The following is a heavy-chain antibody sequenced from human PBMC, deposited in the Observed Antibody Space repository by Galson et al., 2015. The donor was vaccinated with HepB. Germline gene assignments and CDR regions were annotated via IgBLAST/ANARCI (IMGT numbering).Heavy chain of an antibody. Sequence: ETLSLTCTVSGGSISSYYWSWIRQPPGKGLEWIGYIYYSGSTNYNPSLKSRVTISADTSKNQFSLKMSSVSAADTAVYYCARTPNRGGFDHWGQGTLVTVSS. V-gene: IGHV4-59*01. CDR3: ARTPNRGGFDH. CDR1: GGSISSYY. J-gene: IGHJ4*02. CDR2: IYYSGST. D-gene: IGHD1-14*01.